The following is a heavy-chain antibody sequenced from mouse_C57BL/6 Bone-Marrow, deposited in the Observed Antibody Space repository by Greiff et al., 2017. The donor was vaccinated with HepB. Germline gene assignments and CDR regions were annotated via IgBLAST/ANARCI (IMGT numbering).Heavy chain of an antibody. D-gene: IGHD2-14*01. CDR2: IDPENGDT. CDR3: TYHRGFAY. Sequence: VQLQQSGAELVRPGASVKLSCTASGFNIKDDYMHWVKQRPEQGLEWIGWIDPENGDTEYASKFQGKATITADTSSNTAYLQLSSLTSEDTAVYYCTYHRGFAYWGQGTLVTVSA. CDR1: GFNIKDDY. J-gene: IGHJ3*01. V-gene: IGHV14-4*01.